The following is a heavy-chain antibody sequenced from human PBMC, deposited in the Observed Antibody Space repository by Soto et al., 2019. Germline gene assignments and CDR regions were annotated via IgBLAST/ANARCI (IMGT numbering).Heavy chain of an antibody. CDR2: IYHSGST. Sequence: SETLSLTCAVSGASISSDKWWSWVRQPPGKGLEWIGEIYHSGSTNYIPSLKSRVSISVDTSKNQFSLKLNSVTAADTAVYYCARGGTGDLDCWGQGALVTVS. CDR3: ARGGTGDLDC. CDR1: GASISSDKW. D-gene: IGHD7-27*01. J-gene: IGHJ4*02. V-gene: IGHV4-4*02.